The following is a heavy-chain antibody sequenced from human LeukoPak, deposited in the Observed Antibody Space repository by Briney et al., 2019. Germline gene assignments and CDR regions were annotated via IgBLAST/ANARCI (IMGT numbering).Heavy chain of an antibody. D-gene: IGHD5-12*01. CDR2: ISRSGGST. CDR3: AKASGYSGYGFQIYGY. V-gene: IGHV3-23*01. J-gene: IGHJ4*02. Sequence: GGPLRLSCAASGFTFSSYAMSWVRQAPGKGLEWVSAISRSGGSTYYADSVKGRFTITRDNSKNTAYLQLNSLRAEDTAGYYCAKASGYSGYGFQIYGYWGQGTLVTGSS. CDR1: GFTFSSYA.